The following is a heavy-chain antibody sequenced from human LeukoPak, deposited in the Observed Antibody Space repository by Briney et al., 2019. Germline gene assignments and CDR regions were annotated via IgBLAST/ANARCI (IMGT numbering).Heavy chain of an antibody. V-gene: IGHV3-73*01. D-gene: IGHD2-2*03. J-gene: IGHJ6*03. CDR3: ARMDHFFNVLYYYYMDV. CDR2: IKSKTENDVT. Sequence: PGGSLRLSCAASGFTISGFDIHWVRQASGTGLEWVGRIKSKTENDVTAVAESVKGRFTLSRDDSQNTAYLQMNSLRAEDTAVYYCARMDHFFNVLYYYYMDVWGKGTTVTVSS. CDR1: GFTISGFD.